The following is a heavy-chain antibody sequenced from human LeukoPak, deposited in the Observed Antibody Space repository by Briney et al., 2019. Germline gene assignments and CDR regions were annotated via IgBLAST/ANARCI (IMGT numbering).Heavy chain of an antibody. Sequence: GASVKVSCKASGGTFSSYAISWVRQAPGQGLEWVGRIIPILGIANYAQKFQGRVTITADTSTSTAYMELSSLRSEDTAVYYCARDTPSNYYDSSGYTFDYWGQGTLVTVSS. J-gene: IGHJ4*02. CDR3: ARDTPSNYYDSSGYTFDY. CDR1: GGTFSSYA. V-gene: IGHV1-69*04. CDR2: IIPILGIA. D-gene: IGHD3-22*01.